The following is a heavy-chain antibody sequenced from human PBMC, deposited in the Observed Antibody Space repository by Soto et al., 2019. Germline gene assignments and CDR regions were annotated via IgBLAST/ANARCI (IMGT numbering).Heavy chain of an antibody. Sequence: ETLSLTCTVSGVYISSYYWSWIRQPPGKGLEWIGYIYYSGSTNYNPSLKSRVTISVDTSKNQFSLKLSSVTAADTAVYYCARVGFEAVAGTGVYNWFDPWGQGTLVTVSS. CDR2: IYYSGST. D-gene: IGHD6-19*01. J-gene: IGHJ5*02. V-gene: IGHV4-59*01. CDR3: ARVGFEAVAGTGVYNWFDP. CDR1: GVYISSYY.